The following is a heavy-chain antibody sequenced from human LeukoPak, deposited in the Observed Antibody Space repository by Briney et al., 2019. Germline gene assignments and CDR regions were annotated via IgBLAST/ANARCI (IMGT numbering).Heavy chain of an antibody. D-gene: IGHD2-15*01. CDR2: IYPGDSDT. Sequence: GAALQISSYGSGYIFTSYWIAWGRPMPRKEREWRVIIYPGDSDTKYSPSFQGQVTISADKSITTAYLQWSRLKASDTAMYYCARRSCSGGSCSTGEFDYGGEASLVT. CDR1: GYIFTSYW. V-gene: IGHV5-51*01. J-gene: IGHJ4*02. CDR3: ARRSCSGGSCSTGEFDY.